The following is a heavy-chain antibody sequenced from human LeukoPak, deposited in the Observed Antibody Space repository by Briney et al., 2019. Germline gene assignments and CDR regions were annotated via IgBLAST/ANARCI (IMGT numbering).Heavy chain of an antibody. CDR2: IYYSGST. J-gene: IGHJ5*02. V-gene: IGHV4-39*01. Sequence: SETLSLTCTVSGGSISSSSYYWGWIRQPPGKGLEWIGSIYYSGSTYYNPSLKSRVTISVDTSKNQFSLKLSSVTAADTAVYYCARQPRVFPCIAARCSGWFDPWGQGALVTVSS. CDR3: ARQPRVFPCIAARCSGWFDP. D-gene: IGHD6-6*01. CDR1: GGSISSSSYY.